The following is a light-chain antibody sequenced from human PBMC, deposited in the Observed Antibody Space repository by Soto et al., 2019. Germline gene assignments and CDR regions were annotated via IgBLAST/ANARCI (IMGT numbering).Light chain of an antibody. CDR3: QQYDGSPYT. CDR1: LGLGSSY. J-gene: IGKJ2*01. V-gene: IGKV3-20*01. CDR2: GTS. Sequence: EIVLTQSPGTLSLSPGEGATLSCRASLGLGSSYVAWYQQKPGQAPRLLIYGTSRRATGIPDRFSGSGSGTGFTLTISRLEPEDFAVYYCQQYDGSPYTFGQGTKLEI.